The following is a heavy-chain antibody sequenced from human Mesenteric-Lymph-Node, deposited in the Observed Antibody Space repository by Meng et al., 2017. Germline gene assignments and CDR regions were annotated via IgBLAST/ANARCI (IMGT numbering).Heavy chain of an antibody. CDR3: ARGGAEYRGFDY. J-gene: IGHJ4*02. CDR1: GFTFSTYD. D-gene: IGHD2/OR15-2a*01. Sequence: GESLKISCAACGFTFSTYDMHWVRQLTGKGLEWVAAIWYDGVNKYYADSVKGRFTISRDNSMNTLDLQMNSLEGEDTAVYYCARGGAEYRGFDYWGQGTLVTVSS. V-gene: IGHV3-33*08. CDR2: IWYDGVNK.